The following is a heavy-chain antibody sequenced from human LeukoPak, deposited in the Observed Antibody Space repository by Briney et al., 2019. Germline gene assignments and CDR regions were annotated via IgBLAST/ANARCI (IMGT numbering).Heavy chain of an antibody. CDR1: GYTFTGYY. Sequence: ASVKVSCKASGYTFTGYYMHWVRQAPGQGLEWMGRINPNSGGTNYAQKFQGRVTMTRDTSISTAYMELSSLRSEDTAVYYCAIYDSRLGTHDYWGQGTLVTVSS. CDR2: INPNSGGT. CDR3: AIYDSRLGTHDY. D-gene: IGHD3-22*01. V-gene: IGHV1-2*06. J-gene: IGHJ4*02.